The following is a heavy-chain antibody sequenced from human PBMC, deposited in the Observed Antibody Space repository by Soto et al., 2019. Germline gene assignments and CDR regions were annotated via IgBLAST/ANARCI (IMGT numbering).Heavy chain of an antibody. Sequence: GGSLRLSCAASGFTFDSYCMGWLRQAPGKGLEWVATIKKDESDKYYVDSVKGRFTISRDNAKNTLYLQMNSLRADDTAMYYCVREEGMATIIYWGPGTLVTVSS. J-gene: IGHJ4*02. CDR1: GFTFDSYC. D-gene: IGHD5-12*01. V-gene: IGHV3-7*01. CDR3: VREEGMATIIY. CDR2: IKKDESDK.